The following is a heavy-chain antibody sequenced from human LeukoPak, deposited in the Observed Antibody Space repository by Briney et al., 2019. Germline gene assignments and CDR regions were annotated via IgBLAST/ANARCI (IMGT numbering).Heavy chain of an antibody. Sequence: SETLSLTCAVYGGSFSGYYWSWIRQPPGKGLEWIGEINHSGSTSYNPSLKSRVTISVDTSKNQFSLKLSSVTAADTAVYYCARRTSQISYGLDTLYYFDYWGQGTLVTVSS. J-gene: IGHJ4*02. D-gene: IGHD3-10*01. V-gene: IGHV4-34*01. CDR2: INHSGST. CDR3: ARRTSQISYGLDTLYYFDY. CDR1: GGSFSGYY.